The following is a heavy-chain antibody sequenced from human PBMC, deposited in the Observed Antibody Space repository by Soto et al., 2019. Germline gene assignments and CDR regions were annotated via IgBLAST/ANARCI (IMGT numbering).Heavy chain of an antibody. CDR3: ARTSDIARGGMDV. CDR1: GFTLSSYW. V-gene: IGHV3-74*01. CDR2: INSDGSSI. Sequence: GGSLRLSCAASGFTLSSYWMHWVRQAPGKGLVWVSRINSDGSSISYADSVKGRFPISRDNAKNTLYLQMNSLGVEDAALYYCARTSDIARGGMDVWGQGTTVTVSS. D-gene: IGHD5-12*01. J-gene: IGHJ6*02.